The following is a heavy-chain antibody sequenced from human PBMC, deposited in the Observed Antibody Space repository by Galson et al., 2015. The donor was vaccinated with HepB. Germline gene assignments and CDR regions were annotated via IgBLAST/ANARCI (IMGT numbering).Heavy chain of an antibody. CDR3: AKDQVGATGRYYYYYGMDV. Sequence: SLRLSCAASGFTFSSYAMSWVRQAPGKGLEWVSAISGSGGSTYYADSVKGRFTISRDNSKNTLYLQMNSLRAEDTAVYYCAKDQVGATGRYYYYYGMDVWGQGTTVTVSS. D-gene: IGHD1-26*01. CDR1: GFTFSSYA. CDR2: ISGSGGST. J-gene: IGHJ6*02. V-gene: IGHV3-23*01.